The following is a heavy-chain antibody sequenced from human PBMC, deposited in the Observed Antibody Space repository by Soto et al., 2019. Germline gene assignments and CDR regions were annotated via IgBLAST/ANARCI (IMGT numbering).Heavy chain of an antibody. Sequence: GESLKISCKGSGYSFTSYWIGWVRQMPGKGLEWMGIIYPGDSDTRYSPSFQGQVTISADKSITTTYLQWSSLKASDTAIYYCAASIFYYGMDVWGQGTTVTVSS. J-gene: IGHJ6*02. CDR2: IYPGDSDT. V-gene: IGHV5-51*01. CDR3: AASIFYYGMDV. CDR1: GYSFTSYW.